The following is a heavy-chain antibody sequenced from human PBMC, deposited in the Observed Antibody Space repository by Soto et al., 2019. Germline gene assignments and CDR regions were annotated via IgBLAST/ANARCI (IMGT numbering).Heavy chain of an antibody. V-gene: IGHV4-59*01. CDR2: IHYSGST. CDR1: GVSITTYY. Sequence: QVQLQESGPGLVKPSETLSLTCTVSGVSITTYYWNWIRQSPGKGLEWIGYIHYSGSTNYNPSLKGRVTISLDTSKNQFSLKLTSVTAADTAVFFCGGDPHTGVVGEWGQGTMVTVSS. D-gene: IGHD3-3*01. J-gene: IGHJ3*01. CDR3: GGDPHTGVVGE.